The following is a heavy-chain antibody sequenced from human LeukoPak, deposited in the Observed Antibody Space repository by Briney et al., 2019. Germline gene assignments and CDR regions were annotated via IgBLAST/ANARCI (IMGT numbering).Heavy chain of an antibody. CDR2: IYPGDSDT. J-gene: IGHJ4*02. Sequence: PGESLKISCKGSGYSFSNDWIGWVRQMPGKGLEWMGIIYPGDSDTRYSPSFQGQVTISADKSISTAHLQWSSLEASDTAMYYCARRGCNGGSCYGYWGQGTLVTVSS. CDR3: ARRGCNGGSCYGY. V-gene: IGHV5-51*01. CDR1: GYSFSNDW. D-gene: IGHD2-15*01.